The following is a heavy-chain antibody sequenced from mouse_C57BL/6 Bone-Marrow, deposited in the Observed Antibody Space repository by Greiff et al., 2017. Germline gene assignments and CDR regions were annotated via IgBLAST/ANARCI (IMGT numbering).Heavy chain of an antibody. CDR1: GFTFSSYG. CDR3: AGYGSYAMDY. V-gene: IGHV5-6*01. J-gene: IGHJ4*01. D-gene: IGHD2-2*01. CDR2: ISSGGSYT. Sequence: EVHLVESGGDLVKPGGSLKLSCAASGFTFSSYGMSWVRQTPDKRLEWVATISSGGSYTYYPDSVKGRFTISRDNAKNTLYLQMSSLKSEDTAMYYCAGYGSYAMDYWGQGTSVTVSS.